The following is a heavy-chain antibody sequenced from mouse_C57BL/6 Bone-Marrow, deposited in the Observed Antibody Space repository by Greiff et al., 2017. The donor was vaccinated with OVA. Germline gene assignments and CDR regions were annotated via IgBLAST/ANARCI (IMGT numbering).Heavy chain of an antibody. Sequence: EVMLVESGGGLVKPGGSLKLSCAASGFTFSDYGMHWVRQAPEKGLEWVAYISSGSSTIYYADTVKGRFTISRDNAKNTLFLQMTSLRSEDTAMYYCARKDYYGNYFDYWGQGNTLTVFS. CDR1: GFTFSDYG. V-gene: IGHV5-17*01. CDR3: ARKDYYGNYFDY. CDR2: ISSGSSTI. J-gene: IGHJ2*01. D-gene: IGHD2-1*01.